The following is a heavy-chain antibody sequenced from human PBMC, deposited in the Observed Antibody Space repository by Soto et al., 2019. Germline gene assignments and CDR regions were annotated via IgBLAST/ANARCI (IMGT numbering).Heavy chain of an antibody. CDR2: ISSSSSYI. Sequence: EVQLVESGGGLVKPGGSLRLSCAASGFTFSSYSMNWVRQAPGKGLEWVSSISSSSSYIYYADSVKVRFTISRDNAKNSLYLQMNSLRAEDTAVYYCATSGYSYYYGMDVWGQGTTVTVSS. CDR3: ATSGYSYYYGMDV. J-gene: IGHJ6*02. CDR1: GFTFSSYS. D-gene: IGHD5-18*01. V-gene: IGHV3-21*01.